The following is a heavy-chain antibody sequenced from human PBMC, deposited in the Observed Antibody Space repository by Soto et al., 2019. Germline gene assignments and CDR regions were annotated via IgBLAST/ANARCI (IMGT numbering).Heavy chain of an antibody. J-gene: IGHJ6*02. CDR1: GGSFSGYY. Sequence: SETLSLTCAVYGGSFSGYYWSWIRQPPGKGLEWIGEINHSGSTNYNPSLKSRVTISVDTSKNQFSLKLSSVTAADTAVYYCAREKGRWLQFWDYYGMDVWGQGTTVTVSS. CDR2: INHSGST. D-gene: IGHD5-12*01. CDR3: AREKGRWLQFWDYYGMDV. V-gene: IGHV4-34*01.